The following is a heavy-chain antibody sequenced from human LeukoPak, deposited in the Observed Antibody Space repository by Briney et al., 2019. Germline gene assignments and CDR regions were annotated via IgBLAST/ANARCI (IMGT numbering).Heavy chain of an antibody. J-gene: IGHJ4*02. V-gene: IGHV3-21*01. CDR1: GFTFSSYS. CDR3: ARGFYDTLTGPDF. D-gene: IGHD3-9*01. Sequence: GGSLRLSCAASGFTFSSYSMNWVRQAPGKGLEWVSSISSSSSYIYYADSVKGRVTISRDNAKNSLYLQMNSLRAEDTAVYYCARGFYDTLTGPDFWGQGTLVTVSS. CDR2: ISSSSSYI.